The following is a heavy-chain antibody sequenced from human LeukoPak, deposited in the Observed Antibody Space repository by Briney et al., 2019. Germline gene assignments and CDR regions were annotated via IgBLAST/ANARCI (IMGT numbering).Heavy chain of an antibody. CDR3: AREVGATSGHFQH. Sequence: ASVKVSCKASGYTFTSYYMHWVRPAPGQGLEWMGIINPSGGSTSYAQKFQGRVTMTRDTSTSTVYMELSSPRSEDTAVYYCAREVGATSGHFQHWGQGTLVTVSS. CDR1: GYTFTSYY. D-gene: IGHD1-26*01. V-gene: IGHV1-46*01. J-gene: IGHJ1*01. CDR2: INPSGGST.